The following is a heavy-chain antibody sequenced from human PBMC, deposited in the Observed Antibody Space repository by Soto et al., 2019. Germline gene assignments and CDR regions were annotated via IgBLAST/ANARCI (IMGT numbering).Heavy chain of an antibody. CDR2: IDPSDSQT. D-gene: IGHD5-12*01. CDR1: GYSFTSYW. CDR3: ARQIYDSDSGPNFKYYFDS. J-gene: IGHJ4*02. V-gene: IGHV5-10-1*01. Sequence: PGESLKISCKGSGYSFTSYWIGWVRQKPGKGLEWMGRIDPSDSQTYYSPSFRGHVTISVTKSITTVFLQWSSLRASDTAMYYCARQIYDSDSGPNFKYYFDSGGQGAPVTVSS.